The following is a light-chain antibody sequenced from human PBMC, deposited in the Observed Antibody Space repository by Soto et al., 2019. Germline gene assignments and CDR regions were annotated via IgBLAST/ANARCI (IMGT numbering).Light chain of an antibody. CDR2: DAS. J-gene: IGKJ5*01. V-gene: IGKV3D-20*02. CDR1: QSVSSSY. CDR3: QQRSSWPIT. Sequence: EIVLTQSPGTLSLSPGERATLSCRASQSVSSSYLAWYQQKPGQAPRLLISDASIRAAGTPDRFSGSGSGTDFTLIISRLEPEDFAVYYCQQRSSWPITFGQGTRLEIK.